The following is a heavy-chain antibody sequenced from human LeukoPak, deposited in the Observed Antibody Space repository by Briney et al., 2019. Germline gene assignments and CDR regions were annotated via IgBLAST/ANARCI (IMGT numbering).Heavy chain of an antibody. V-gene: IGHV4-39*07. D-gene: IGHD6-6*01. CDR1: GGSVGSADYY. J-gene: IGHJ4*02. Sequence: SETPSLTCSVSGGSVGSADYYWSWIRQSPGKGLDWIGSIYYSGSTYYNPSLKSRVTISVDTSKSQFSLKLSSVTAADTAVYYCARVAKSIAARFDYWGQGTLVTVSS. CDR3: ARVAKSIAARFDY. CDR2: IYYSGST.